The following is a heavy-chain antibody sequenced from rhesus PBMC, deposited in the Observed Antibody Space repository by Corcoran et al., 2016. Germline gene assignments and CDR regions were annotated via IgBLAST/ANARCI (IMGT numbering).Heavy chain of an antibody. V-gene: IGHV2-1*01. CDR3: ARRRSGYFDY. CDR2: IYWDDYK. CDR1: GFSLSTSGMG. J-gene: IGHJ4*01. Sequence: QVTLKESGPALVKPTQTLTLTCTFSGFSLSTSGMGVGGISQPSRKTQEWLAPIYWDDYKRYSTSLTSRLTISKDTSKNQVVLTMTNMDPVDTATYYCARRRSGYFDYWGQGVLVTVSS.